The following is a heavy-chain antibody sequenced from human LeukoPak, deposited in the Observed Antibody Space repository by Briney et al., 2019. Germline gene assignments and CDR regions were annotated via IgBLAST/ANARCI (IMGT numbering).Heavy chain of an antibody. CDR3: AKDRPFRGRGVTYGMDV. J-gene: IGHJ6*02. V-gene: IGHV3-23*01. CDR2: ISGSGGST. D-gene: IGHD3-10*01. CDR1: GFTFSIYA. Sequence: PGGSLRLSCAASGFTFSIYAMTWVRQTPGKGLEWVSAISGSGGSTYYADSVKGRFTISRDNSKNTLYLQMNSLRAEDTAVYYCAKDRPFRGRGVTYGMDVWGQGTTVTVSS.